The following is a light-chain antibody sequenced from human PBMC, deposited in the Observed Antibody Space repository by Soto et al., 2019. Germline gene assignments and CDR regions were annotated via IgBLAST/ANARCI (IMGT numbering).Light chain of an antibody. Sequence: EIVLTQSPATLSLSPGERATLSCGASQSVSSSSLAWYQQKPGLAPRLLIYDASSRATGIPDRFSGSGYGTDFTLTISRLESEDFAVYYCQQYGSSPRTFGQGTKLE. CDR1: QSVSSSS. J-gene: IGKJ2*01. CDR3: QQYGSSPRT. CDR2: DAS. V-gene: IGKV3D-20*01.